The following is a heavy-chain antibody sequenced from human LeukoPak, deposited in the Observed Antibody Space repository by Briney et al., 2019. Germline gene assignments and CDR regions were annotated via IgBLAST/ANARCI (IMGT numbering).Heavy chain of an antibody. Sequence: GGSLRLSCAASRFTFSNAWMSWVRQAPGKGLEWVGRIKSKTDGGTTDYAAPVKGRFTISRDDSKNTLYLQMNSLKTEDTVVYYCTTDYYGSGSYPGAFDIWGRGTMVTVSS. CDR1: RFTFSNAW. D-gene: IGHD3-10*01. CDR2: IKSKTDGGTT. J-gene: IGHJ3*02. V-gene: IGHV3-15*01. CDR3: TTDYYGSGSYPGAFDI.